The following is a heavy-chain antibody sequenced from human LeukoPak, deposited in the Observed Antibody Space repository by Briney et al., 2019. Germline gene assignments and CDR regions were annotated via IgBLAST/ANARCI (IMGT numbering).Heavy chain of an antibody. D-gene: IGHD1-26*01. CDR1: GGTFSSYT. V-gene: IGHV1-69*02. Sequence: GSSVKVSCKASGGTFSSYTISWVRQAPGQGLEWMGRIIPILGIANYAQKFQGRVTITADKSTSTAYMELSSLRSEDTAEYYCARIDSGSYYDLASDYWGQGTLVTVSS. CDR3: ARIDSGSYYDLASDY. CDR2: IIPILGIA. J-gene: IGHJ4*02.